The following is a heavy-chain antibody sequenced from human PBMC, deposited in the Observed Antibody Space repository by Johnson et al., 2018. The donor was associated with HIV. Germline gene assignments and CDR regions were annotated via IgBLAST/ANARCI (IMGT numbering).Heavy chain of an antibody. V-gene: IGHV3-23*04. D-gene: IGHD4-17*01. CDR2: ISGSGGST. J-gene: IGHJ3*02. CDR3: ATHLNDYGDTLTDDAFDI. Sequence: VQLVESGGGLVQPGGSLRLSCAASGFTFSSYAMSWVRQAPGKGLEWVSAISGSGGSTYYADSVKGRFTISRDNSRNTLYLQINNLRAEDTAVYYCATHLNDYGDTLTDDAFDIWGQGTLVNVSS. CDR1: GFTFSSYA.